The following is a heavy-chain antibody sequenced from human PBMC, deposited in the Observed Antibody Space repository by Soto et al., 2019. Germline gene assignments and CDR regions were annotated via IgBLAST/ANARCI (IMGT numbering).Heavy chain of an antibody. CDR1: GGSISSYY. D-gene: IGHD5-18*01. CDR3: AGHSGYSYGYPNRFDP. CDR2: IYYSGST. V-gene: IGHV4-59*01. J-gene: IGHJ5*02. Sequence: QVQLQESGPGLVKPSETLSLTCTVSGGSISSYYWSWIRQPPGKGLEWIGYIYYSGSTNYNPSLKRRGTISVDPSKNQFSLKLSSVTAADTAVYYCAGHSGYSYGYPNRFDPWGQGTLVTVSS.